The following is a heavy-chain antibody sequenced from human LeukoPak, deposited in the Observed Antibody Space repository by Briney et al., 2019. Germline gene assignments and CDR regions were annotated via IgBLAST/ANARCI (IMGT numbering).Heavy chain of an antibody. CDR3: ARCEVDYYYMDV. J-gene: IGHJ6*03. V-gene: IGHV4-4*09. CDR1: GGFISSYY. CDR2: IYTSGST. Sequence: PSETLSLTCTVSGGFISSYYWSWIRQPPGKGLEWIGYIYTSGSTNYNPSLKSRVTISVDTSKNQFSLKLSSVTAADTAVYYCARCEVDYYYMDVWGKGTTVTVS. D-gene: IGHD2-2*01.